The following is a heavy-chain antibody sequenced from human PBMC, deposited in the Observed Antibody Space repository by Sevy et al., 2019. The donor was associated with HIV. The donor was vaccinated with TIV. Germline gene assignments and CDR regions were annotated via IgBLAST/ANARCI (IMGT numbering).Heavy chain of an antibody. CDR2: ISSGSGFI. D-gene: IGHD1-26*01. CDR1: GFTFSSYN. J-gene: IGHJ6*02. V-gene: IGHV3-21*01. CDR3: ARSGGSYDYGMDV. Sequence: GESLKTSCAASGFTFSSYNMNWFRQAPGKGLEWVSSISSGSGFIYYADSLKGRITISRDNAKNSLYLQMNSLRAEDTAVYYCARSGGSYDYGMDVWGQGTTVTVSS.